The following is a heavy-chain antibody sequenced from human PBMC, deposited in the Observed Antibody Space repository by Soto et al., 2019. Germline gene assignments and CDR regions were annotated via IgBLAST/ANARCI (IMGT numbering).Heavy chain of an antibody. CDR1: GFTFSSYG. D-gene: IGHD3-3*01. J-gene: IGHJ4*02. V-gene: IGHV3-30*18. CDR2: ISYDGSNK. Sequence: PGGSLRLSCAASGFTFSSYGMHWVRQAPGKGLEWVAVISYDGSNKYYADSVKGRFTISRDNSKNTLFLQMNSLRAEDTAVYYCAQRPFNYGTSIFAYWGQGTLVTVSS. CDR3: AQRPFNYGTSIFAY.